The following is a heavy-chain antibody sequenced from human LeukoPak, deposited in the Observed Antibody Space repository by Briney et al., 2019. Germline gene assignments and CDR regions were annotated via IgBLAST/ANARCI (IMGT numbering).Heavy chain of an antibody. J-gene: IGHJ4*02. CDR3: TTDNGPTDYVWGSYRYGFDY. D-gene: IGHD3-16*02. Sequence: PGGSLRLSCAASGFTFSNAWMSWVRQAPGKGQEWVGRIKSKTDGGTTDYAALVKRRFTISRDDSKNTLYLQMDSLKTEDTAVYYCTTDNGPTDYVWGSYRYGFDYWGQGTLVTVSS. CDR1: GFTFSNAW. V-gene: IGHV3-15*01. CDR2: IKSKTDGGTT.